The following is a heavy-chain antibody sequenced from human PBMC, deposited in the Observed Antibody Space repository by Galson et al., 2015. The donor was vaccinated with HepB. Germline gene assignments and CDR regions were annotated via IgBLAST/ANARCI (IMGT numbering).Heavy chain of an antibody. D-gene: IGHD3-10*01. J-gene: IGHJ4*02. CDR1: GFIFSSYG. Sequence: SLRLSCAASGFIFSSYGMHWVRQAPGKGLEWVAIISYDGSNKDYADSVKGRFTIPRDNSKNTLFLQMNSLRPEDTAVYYCAKSLGSRFGELLIDYWGQGTLVTVSS. CDR3: AKSLGSRFGELLIDY. CDR2: ISYDGSNK. V-gene: IGHV3-30*18.